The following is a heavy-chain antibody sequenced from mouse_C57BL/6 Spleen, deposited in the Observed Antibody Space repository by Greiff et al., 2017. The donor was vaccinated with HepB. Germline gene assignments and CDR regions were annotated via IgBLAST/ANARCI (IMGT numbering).Heavy chain of an antibody. D-gene: IGHD2-4*01. Sequence: VQLQQSGAELVKPGASVKLSCKASGYTFTSYWMQWVTQRPGQGLEWIGEIDPSVSYTNYTQKFKGKATLTVYPSTSTASMQLSSLTSEDSAVYYCARAGDYEGGAMDYWGQGTSVTVSS. CDR2: IDPSVSYT. CDR3: ARAGDYEGGAMDY. CDR1: GYTFTSYW. V-gene: IGHV1-50*01. J-gene: IGHJ4*01.